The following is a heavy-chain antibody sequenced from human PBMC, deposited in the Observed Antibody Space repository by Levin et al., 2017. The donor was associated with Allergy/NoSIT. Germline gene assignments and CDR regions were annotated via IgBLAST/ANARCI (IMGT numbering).Heavy chain of an antibody. CDR1: GFTFSSYS. J-gene: IGHJ2*01. Sequence: LSLTCAASGFTFSSYSMNWVRQAPGKGLEWVSYVSSGSGIIYYADSVKGRFTISRDNAKNSLYLQMNSLRDEDTAVYYCARGSVVIPWWYFDLWGRGTLVTVSS. CDR3: ARGSVVIPWWYFDL. D-gene: IGHD3-22*01. V-gene: IGHV3-48*02. CDR2: VSSGSGII.